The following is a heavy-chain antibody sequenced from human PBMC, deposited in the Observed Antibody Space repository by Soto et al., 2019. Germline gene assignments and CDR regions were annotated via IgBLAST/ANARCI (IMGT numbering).Heavy chain of an antibody. Sequence: GGSLRLSCAASGFTFSSYGMHWVRQAPGKGLEWVAVIWYDGSNKYYADSVKGAFTISRDNSKNTLYLQMNSLRAEDTAVYYCAREAGDIVVVPAAAPGPLDMDVWGKGTTVTVSS. D-gene: IGHD2-2*01. CDR3: AREAGDIVVVPAAAPGPLDMDV. J-gene: IGHJ6*03. CDR2: IWYDGSNK. V-gene: IGHV3-33*01. CDR1: GFTFSSYG.